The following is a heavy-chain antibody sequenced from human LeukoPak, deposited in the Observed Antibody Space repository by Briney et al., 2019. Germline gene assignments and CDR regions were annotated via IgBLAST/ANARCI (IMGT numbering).Heavy chain of an antibody. CDR1: GYTFTSYY. J-gene: IGHJ4*02. CDR3: ARGYYGSGSPYYFDY. D-gene: IGHD3-10*01. Sequence: ASVKVSCKASGYTFTSYYMHWVRQAPGQGLEWMGIINPSGGSTSYAQKFQGRVTVTRDTSTSTVYMELSSLRSEDTAVYYCARGYYGSGSPYYFDYWGQGTLVTVSS. CDR2: INPSGGST. V-gene: IGHV1-46*01.